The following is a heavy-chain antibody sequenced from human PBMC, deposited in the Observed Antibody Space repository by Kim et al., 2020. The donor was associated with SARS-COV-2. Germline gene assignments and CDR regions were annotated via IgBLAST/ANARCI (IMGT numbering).Heavy chain of an antibody. D-gene: IGHD2-15*01. CDR1: GFTVSSNY. V-gene: IGHV3-53*01. CDR3: ARAWWGREKRYYYYYGMDV. CDR2: IYSGGST. J-gene: IGHJ6*02. Sequence: GGSLRLSCAASGFTVSSNYMSWVRQAPGKGLEWVSVIYSGGSTYYADSVKGRFTISRDNSKNTLYLQMNSLRAEDTAVYYCARAWWGREKRYYYYYGMDVWGQGTTVTVSS.